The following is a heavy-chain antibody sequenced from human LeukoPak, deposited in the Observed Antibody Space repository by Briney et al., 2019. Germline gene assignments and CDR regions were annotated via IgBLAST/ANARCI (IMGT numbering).Heavy chain of an antibody. V-gene: IGHV3-74*03. CDR3: TRVQAGRSGLMDV. CDR2: IGPDGSGT. J-gene: IGHJ6*02. CDR1: GFSLSDYW. D-gene: IGHD2-8*02. Sequence: GGSLRLSCAVSGFSLSDYWMHWVRHAPGKGLVWVSRIGPDGSGTTYADSVKGRFTISRDKSKNTVNLQMNSLRDEDAAVYYCTRVQAGRSGLMDVWGRGTTVTVSS.